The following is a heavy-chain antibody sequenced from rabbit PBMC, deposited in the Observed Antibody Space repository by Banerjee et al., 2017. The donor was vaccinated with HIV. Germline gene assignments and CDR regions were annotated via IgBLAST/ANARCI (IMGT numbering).Heavy chain of an antibody. CDR3: GSGYSDIYFNL. D-gene: IGHD1-1*01. J-gene: IGHJ4*01. Sequence: QEQLEESGGDLVKPEGSLTLTCTASGFSFSSGYYISWVRQAPGKGLEWIGCIGTGSGRTYYASWAKGRFTISKTSSTTVTLQMTSLTAADTATYFCGSGYSDIYFNLWGPGTLVTVS. V-gene: IGHV1S45*01. CDR2: IGTGSGRT. CDR1: GFSFSSGYY.